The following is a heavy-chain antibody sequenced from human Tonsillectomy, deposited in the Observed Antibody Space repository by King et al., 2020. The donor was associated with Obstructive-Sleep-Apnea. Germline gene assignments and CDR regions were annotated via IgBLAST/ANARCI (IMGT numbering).Heavy chain of an antibody. D-gene: IGHD6-6*01. CDR3: ARDGTQYSSSYESWFAP. CDR2: ISSSSSSM. V-gene: IGHV3-48*04. CDR1: GFTFSTYS. J-gene: IGHJ5*02. Sequence: DVQLVESGGGLVQPGGSLRLSCAASGFTFSTYSMNWVRQAPGKGLEWVSYISSSSSSMYYADSVKGRFTISRDNARNSLYLRMNSLRVEDTAVYYCARDGTQYSSSYESWFAPWGQGTLVTVSS.